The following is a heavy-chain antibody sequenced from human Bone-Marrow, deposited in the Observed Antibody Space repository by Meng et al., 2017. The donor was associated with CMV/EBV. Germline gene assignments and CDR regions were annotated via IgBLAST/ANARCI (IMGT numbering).Heavy chain of an antibody. Sequence: GESLKISCAASGFTFSDYAMHWVRQAPGKGLEWVAVISYDGRNQFYAESRKGRFTISRGNSKTPLYLQMHSLRAEDTAVYYCVRDRSSVFDYWGQGTLVTVSS. CDR2: ISYDGRNQ. CDR1: GFTFSDYA. CDR3: VRDRSSVFDY. J-gene: IGHJ4*02. V-gene: IGHV3-30*04. D-gene: IGHD6-19*01.